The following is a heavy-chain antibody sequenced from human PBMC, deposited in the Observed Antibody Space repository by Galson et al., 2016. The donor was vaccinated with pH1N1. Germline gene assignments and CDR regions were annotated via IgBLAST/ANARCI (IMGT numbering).Heavy chain of an antibody. D-gene: IGHD3-16*01. CDR3: ARGSWGAIGYHYYMDV. V-gene: IGHV1-69*01. CDR2: INPAFGAP. Sequence: SGGTFKTHTVSWVRQAPGQGLEWMGGINPAFGAPNYAQNFQGRVSITADASRSAAYMELSGLRSDDTAVYYCARGSWGAIGYHYYMDVWGKGTPVIVSS. CDR1: GGTFKTHT. J-gene: IGHJ6*03.